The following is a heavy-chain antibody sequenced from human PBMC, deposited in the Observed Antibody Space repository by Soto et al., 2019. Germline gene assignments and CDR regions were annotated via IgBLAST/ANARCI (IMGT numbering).Heavy chain of an antibody. V-gene: IGHV3-23*01. D-gene: IGHD4-17*01. J-gene: IGHJ4*02. CDR1: GFTFSSYA. CDR2: ISGNGGGT. CDR3: AKDLRAVSTVTRAHS. Sequence: GGSLRLSCAASGFTFSSYAMSWVRQAPGKGLEWVSSISGNGGGTYNADSVKGRFTISRDNSKNMLFLQMNSLRAEDTAVYYCAKDLRAVSTVTRAHSWGLGTLVTVSS.